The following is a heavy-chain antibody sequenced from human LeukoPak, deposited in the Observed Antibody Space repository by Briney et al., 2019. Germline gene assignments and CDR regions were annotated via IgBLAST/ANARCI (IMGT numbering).Heavy chain of an antibody. D-gene: IGHD1-1*01. V-gene: IGHV1-3*01. Sequence: ASVKVSCKASGYTLTSYAIHWVRQAPGQRLEWMGWINAGNGNTKYSQKFQGRVTITRDTSASTAYMELSSLRSEDTAVYYCASYNWGSLDAFDIWGQGTMVTVSS. CDR1: GYTLTSYA. CDR3: ASYNWGSLDAFDI. J-gene: IGHJ3*02. CDR2: INAGNGNT.